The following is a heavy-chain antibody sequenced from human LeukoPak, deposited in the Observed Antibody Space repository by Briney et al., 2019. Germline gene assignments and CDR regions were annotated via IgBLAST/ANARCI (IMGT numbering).Heavy chain of an antibody. V-gene: IGHV1-2*02. CDR2: INPNSGGT. D-gene: IGHD2-2*02. CDR3: ARVLDCRSTSCYNAFDI. CDR1: GYTFTGYY. J-gene: IGHJ3*02. Sequence: AASVKVSCTAYGYTFTGYYMHWVRQAPGQGLEWMGWINPNSGGTNYAQKFQGRVTMTRDTSISTAYMELSRLRSDDTAVYYCARVLDCRSTSCYNAFDIWGQGTMVTVSS.